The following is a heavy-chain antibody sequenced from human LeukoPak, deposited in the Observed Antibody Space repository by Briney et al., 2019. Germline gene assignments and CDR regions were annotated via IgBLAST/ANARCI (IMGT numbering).Heavy chain of an antibody. Sequence: GGSLRLSCADSGVTFSDYYMSWIRQAPGKGLEWVSYISSSGSTIYYADSVKGRFTISRDNAKNSLYLQMNSLRAEDTAVYYCARWGDHGTRDAFDIWGQGTMVTVSS. J-gene: IGHJ3*02. CDR2: ISSSGSTI. D-gene: IGHD1-7*01. CDR1: GVTFSDYY. CDR3: ARWGDHGTRDAFDI. V-gene: IGHV3-11*04.